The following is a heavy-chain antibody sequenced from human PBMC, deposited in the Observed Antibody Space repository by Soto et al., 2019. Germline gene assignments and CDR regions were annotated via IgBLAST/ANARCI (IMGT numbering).Heavy chain of an antibody. V-gene: IGHV1-46*01. CDR1: GYTFTSYY. Sequence: ASVKVSCKASGYTFTSYYMHWVLQAPGQGLEWMGIINPSGGGTSYAEKFQGRVTMTRDTSTSTVYMELSSLRSEDTSVYYCARDTSNIVVVPAARGFFGYWGQGTLVTVSS. CDR2: INPSGGGT. D-gene: IGHD2-2*01. J-gene: IGHJ4*02. CDR3: ARDTSNIVVVPAARGFFGY.